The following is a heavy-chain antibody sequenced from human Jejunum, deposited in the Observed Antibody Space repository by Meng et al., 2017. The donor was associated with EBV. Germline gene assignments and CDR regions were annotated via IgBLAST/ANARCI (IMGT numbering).Heavy chain of an antibody. V-gene: IGHV4-4*02. D-gene: IGHD1-14*01. CDR2: INQVGST. CDR3: ARASSERLLDY. J-gene: IGHJ4*02. CDR1: TDFISSYEW. Sequence: VKLQEPGPGLVKPSGTLSLTCAVSTDFISSYEWWSWVRQPPGKGLEWLGEINQVGSTYYNPSLKSRVTISIDTSKRQFSLRLNSMTAADTAVYYCARASSERLLDYWGQGALVTSPQ.